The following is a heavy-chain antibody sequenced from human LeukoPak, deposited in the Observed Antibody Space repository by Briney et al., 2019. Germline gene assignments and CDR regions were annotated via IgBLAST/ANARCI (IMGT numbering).Heavy chain of an antibody. Sequence: GGSLRLSCAASGFTFDDYGMSWVRQAPGKGLEWVSGINWNGGSTGYADSVKGRFTISRDNAKNSLYLQMISRRAEDTAFYYCATTAGIAVAGRLDYWGQGTLVTVSS. V-gene: IGHV3-20*04. D-gene: IGHD6-19*01. CDR2: INWNGGST. J-gene: IGHJ4*02. CDR3: ATTAGIAVAGRLDY. CDR1: GFTFDDYG.